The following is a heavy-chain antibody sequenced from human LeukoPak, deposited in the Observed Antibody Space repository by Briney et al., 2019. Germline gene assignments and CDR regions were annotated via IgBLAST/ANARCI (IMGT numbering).Heavy chain of an antibody. V-gene: IGHV4-34*01. D-gene: IGHD6-13*01. CDR1: GGSFSGYY. CDR2: INHSGST. Sequence: SETLSLTCAVYGGSFSGYYWSWIRQPPGKGLEWIGEINHSGSTNYNPSLKSRVTISVDTSKNQFSLKLSSVTAADTAVYYCARVRIAAAGKFGPYYYYMDVWGKGTTVTISS. J-gene: IGHJ6*03. CDR3: ARVRIAAAGKFGPYYYYMDV.